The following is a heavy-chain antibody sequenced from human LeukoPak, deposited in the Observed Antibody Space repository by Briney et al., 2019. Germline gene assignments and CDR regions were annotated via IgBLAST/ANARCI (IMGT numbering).Heavy chain of an antibody. D-gene: IGHD2-15*01. CDR2: IWYDGSNK. CDR3: ARVGYCSGGSCYEIDY. J-gene: IGHJ4*02. CDR1: GFTFSSYG. V-gene: IGHV3-33*01. Sequence: PGGSLRLSCAASGFTFSSYGMHWVRQAPGKGLEWVAVIWYDGSNKYYADSVKGRFTISRDNSKNTLYLQMNSLRAEDTAVYYCARVGYCSGGSCYEIDYWGQGTLVTVSS.